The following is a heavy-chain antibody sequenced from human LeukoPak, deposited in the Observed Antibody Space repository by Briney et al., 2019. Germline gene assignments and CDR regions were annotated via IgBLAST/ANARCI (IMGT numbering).Heavy chain of an antibody. CDR2: IYSSGST. J-gene: IGHJ3*02. Sequence: PSETLSLTCTVSGGSISSYHWSCIRQPPGKGLQWIGFIYSSGSTNYNPYLKSRVTITLDTSKTQFSLRVSSVTSADTAVYYCASGNSGYDYAFDIWGQGTMVTVSS. CDR1: GGSISSYH. V-gene: IGHV4-59*01. D-gene: IGHD5-12*01. CDR3: ASGNSGYDYAFDI.